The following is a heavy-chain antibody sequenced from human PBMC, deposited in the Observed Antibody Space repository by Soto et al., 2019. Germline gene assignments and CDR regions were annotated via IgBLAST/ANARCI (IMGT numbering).Heavy chain of an antibody. Sequence: GLEWMGCISAYNRNTHYAQKLQGRVTMTTDTSTSTAYMELMSLRSDDTAVYYCSRLSIAAAGTYDAFDIWGQGTMVTVS. CDR2: ISAYNRNT. D-gene: IGHD6-13*01. J-gene: IGHJ3*02. V-gene: IGHV1-18*01. CDR3: SRLSIAAAGTYDAFDI.